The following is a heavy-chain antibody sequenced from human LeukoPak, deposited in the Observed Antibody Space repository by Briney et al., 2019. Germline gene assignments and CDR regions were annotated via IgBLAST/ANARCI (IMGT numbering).Heavy chain of an antibody. J-gene: IGHJ4*02. CDR2: VYTTGRT. CDR3: ARSNSGSSLGY. Sequence: SQTLSLTCIVSGDSVNSGSYYWSWIRQPAGKGLEWIGRVYTTGRTSYNPSLKSRVTISLGTSKNQFSLKLDSVTAADTAVYYCARSNSGSSLGYWGQGTLVTVSS. CDR1: GDSVNSGSYY. D-gene: IGHD1-26*01. V-gene: IGHV4-61*02.